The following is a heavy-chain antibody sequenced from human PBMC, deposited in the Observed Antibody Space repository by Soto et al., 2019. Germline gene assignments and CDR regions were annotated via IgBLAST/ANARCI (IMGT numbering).Heavy chain of an antibody. CDR2: INPNSGGT. V-gene: IGHV1-2*02. J-gene: IGHJ6*02. Sequence: AASVKVSCKASGYTFTGYYMHWVRQAPGQGLEWMGWINPNSGGTNYAQKFQGRVTMTRDTSISTAYMELSRLRSDDTAVYYCARVVAYSSSFCMDVWGQGTTVTVSS. D-gene: IGHD6-13*01. CDR1: GYTFTGYY. CDR3: ARVVAYSSSFCMDV.